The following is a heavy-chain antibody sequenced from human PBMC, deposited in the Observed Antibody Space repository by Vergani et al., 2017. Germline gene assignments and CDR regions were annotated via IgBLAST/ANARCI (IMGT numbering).Heavy chain of an antibody. CDR2: ISGRGGST. J-gene: IGHJ3*02. CDR3: AKDQVILLWLGELNRGRDAFDI. CDR1: GFTFSIYA. D-gene: IGHD3-10*01. Sequence: EVQLLESGGGLVQPGGSLRLSCAASGFTFSIYAMCWVRQAPGKGLEWVSAISGRGGSTYYADSGKGRLTISRDNSNNTLYLQMNRLRAEATAVYYCAKDQVILLWLGELNRGRDAFDIWGQGTMVTVSS. V-gene: IGHV3-23*01.